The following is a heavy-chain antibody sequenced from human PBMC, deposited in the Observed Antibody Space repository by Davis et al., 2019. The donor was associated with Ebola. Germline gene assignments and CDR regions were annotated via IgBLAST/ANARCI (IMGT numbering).Heavy chain of an antibody. CDR2: ISYDGSNK. V-gene: IGHV3-30*04. Sequence: GGSLRLSCAASGFTFSSYAMHWVRQAPGKGLEWVAVISYDGSNKYYADSVKSRFTISRDNSKNTLYLQMNSLRAEDTAVYYCARDQVAVAGMSDEINYYYYYGMDVWGKGTTVTVSS. CDR1: GFTFSSYA. J-gene: IGHJ6*04. D-gene: IGHD6-19*01. CDR3: ARDQVAVAGMSDEINYYYYYGMDV.